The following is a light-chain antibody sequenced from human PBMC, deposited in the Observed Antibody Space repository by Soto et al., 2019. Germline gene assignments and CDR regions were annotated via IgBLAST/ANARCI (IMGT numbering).Light chain of an antibody. CDR1: QSISTY. V-gene: IGKV1-39*01. CDR2: SAS. Sequence: DIQMTQSPSSLSASVGDRVTITCRASQSISTYLNWYQQKAGKPPKLLIYSASTVQSGVPATFSGSGSGTHFTLTITSLQPEDFATYFCQQSYSTPLTFGGGTRVEI. J-gene: IGKJ4*01. CDR3: QQSYSTPLT.